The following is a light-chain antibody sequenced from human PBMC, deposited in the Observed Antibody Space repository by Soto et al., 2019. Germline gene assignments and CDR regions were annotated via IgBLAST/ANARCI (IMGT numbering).Light chain of an antibody. CDR2: WAS. Sequence: IVMTQSPDSLAVSLGERATINCKSSQSVLYSSNNKNYLAWYQQRPGQPPKLLIYWASTRESGVPDRFSGSGSGTDITLTITSLQAEDVAVYYCQQYESTPPTFGQGTKLEIK. V-gene: IGKV4-1*01. J-gene: IGKJ2*01. CDR1: QSVLYSSNNKNY. CDR3: QQYESTPPT.